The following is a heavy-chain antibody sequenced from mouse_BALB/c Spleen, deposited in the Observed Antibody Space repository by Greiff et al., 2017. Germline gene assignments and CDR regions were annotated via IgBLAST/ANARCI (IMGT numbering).Heavy chain of an antibody. D-gene: IGHD2-3*01. J-gene: IGHJ3*01. CDR1: GYTFSSYW. Sequence: QVQLKQSGAELMKPGASVKISCKATGYTFSSYWIEWVKQRPGHGLEWIGEILPGSGSTNYNEKFKGKATFTADTSSNTAYMQLSSLTSEDSAVYYCARQDGYSPGFAYWGQGTLVTVSA. CDR3: ARQDGYSPGFAY. CDR2: ILPGSGST. V-gene: IGHV1-9*01.